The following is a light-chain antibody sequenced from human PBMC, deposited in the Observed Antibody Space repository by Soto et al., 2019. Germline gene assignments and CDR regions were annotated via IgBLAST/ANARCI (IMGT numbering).Light chain of an antibody. V-gene: IGKV3-11*01. CDR1: QSVSID. CDR3: QHRHN. Sequence: EVVLTQSPATLSLSPGDRATLSCRASQSVSIDFAWSQQKPGQAPRLLIYDASNRATGIPARFSDSGSGTDFTLTISSLEPEDFAVYYCQHRHNFGPGTKVDIK. J-gene: IGKJ3*01. CDR2: DAS.